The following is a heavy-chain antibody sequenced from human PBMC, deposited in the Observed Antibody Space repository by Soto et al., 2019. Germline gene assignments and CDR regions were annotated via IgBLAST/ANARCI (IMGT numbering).Heavy chain of an antibody. CDR1: GYTFTLYW. CDR3: ARGVEGGSHFYGMDI. CDR2: FYPGDSNA. V-gene: IGHV5-51*01. D-gene: IGHD1-26*01. Sequence: GEFLTISCVYSGYTFTLYWVAWVRQMPGKGLEWMGIFYPGDSNARYSPSFQGQVTISADKSINTAYLQWSSLKASDTAIYYCARGVEGGSHFYGMDIWGQGTTVTVSS. J-gene: IGHJ6*02.